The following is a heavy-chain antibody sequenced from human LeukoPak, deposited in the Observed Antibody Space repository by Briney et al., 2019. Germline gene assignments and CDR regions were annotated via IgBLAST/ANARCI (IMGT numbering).Heavy chain of an antibody. CDR2: IYHSGST. CDR3: ARVVWRYFDY. J-gene: IGHJ4*02. V-gene: IGHV4-38-2*02. D-gene: IGHD2-21*01. Sequence: PSETLSLTCTVSGYSISSGYYWGWIRQPPGKGLEWIGSIYHSGSTYYNPSLKSRVTISRDTSKNQFSLKLSSVTAADTAVYYCARVVWRYFDYWGQGTLVTVSS. CDR1: GYSISSGYY.